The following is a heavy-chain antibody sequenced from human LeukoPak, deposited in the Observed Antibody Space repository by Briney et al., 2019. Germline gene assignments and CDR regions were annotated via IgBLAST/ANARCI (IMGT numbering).Heavy chain of an antibody. J-gene: IGHJ4*02. CDR3: ARDLKGYYGLGSYSSAY. D-gene: IGHD3-10*01. CDR2: IYYVGST. V-gene: IGHV4-39*02. CDR1: GGSISSSSFC. Sequence: SETLSLTCSVSGGSISSSSFCWGWIRQPPGKGLEWIGSIYYVGSTYYNSSLKSRVTISVDTSKNEFSLRLNSVTAADTAVYYCARDLKGYYGLGSYSSAYWGQGTLVTVSS.